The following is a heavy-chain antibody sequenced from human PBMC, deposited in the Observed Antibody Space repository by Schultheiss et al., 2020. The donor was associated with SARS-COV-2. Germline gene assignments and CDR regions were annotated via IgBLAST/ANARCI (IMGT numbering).Heavy chain of an antibody. CDR1: GFTFSSYA. V-gene: IGHV3-64*04. CDR2: ISSNGGST. D-gene: IGHD6-6*01. Sequence: GGSLRLSCSASGFTFSSYAMHWVRQAPGKGLEYVSAISSNGGSTYYADSVKGRFTISRDNSKNTLYLQMNSLRAEDTAVYYCARDQSSSLWFDPWGQGTLVTVAS. J-gene: IGHJ5*02. CDR3: ARDQSSSLWFDP.